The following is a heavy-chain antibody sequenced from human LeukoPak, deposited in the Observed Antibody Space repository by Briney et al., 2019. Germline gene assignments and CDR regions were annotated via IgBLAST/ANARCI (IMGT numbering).Heavy chain of an antibody. CDR3: TTDPEEYSSSSFLYYYGMDV. CDR1: GFTFSNAW. CDR2: IKSKTDGGTT. V-gene: IGHV3-15*07. D-gene: IGHD6-6*01. J-gene: IGHJ6*02. Sequence: GGSLRLSCAASGFTFSNAWMNWVRQAPGKGLEWVGRIKSKTDGGTTDYAAPVKGRFTISRDDSKNTLYLQINSLKTEDTAVYYCTTDPEEYSSSSFLYYYGMDVWGQGTTVTVSS.